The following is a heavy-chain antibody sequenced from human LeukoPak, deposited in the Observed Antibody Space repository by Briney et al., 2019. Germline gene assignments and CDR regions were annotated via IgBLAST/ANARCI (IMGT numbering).Heavy chain of an antibody. CDR1: GGSISSGGYY. D-gene: IGHD3-10*01. V-gene: IGHV4-31*03. J-gene: IGHJ4*02. CDR3: ARELWDMVRGVLFDY. Sequence: SQTLSLTCTVSGGSISSGGYYWSWIRQHTGKGLEWIGYIYYSGSTYYNPSLKSRVTISVDTSKNQFSLKLSSVTAADTAVYYCARELWDMVRGVLFDYWGQGTLVTVSS. CDR2: IYYSGST.